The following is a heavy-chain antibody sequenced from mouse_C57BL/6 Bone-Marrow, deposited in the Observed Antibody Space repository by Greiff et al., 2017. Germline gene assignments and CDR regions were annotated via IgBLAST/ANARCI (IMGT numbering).Heavy chain of an antibody. Sequence: QVQLKQSGPGLVQPSQSLSITCTVSGFSLTSYGVHWVRQSPGKGLEWLGVIWRGGSTDYNAAFMSRLSITKDNSKSQVFFKMNSLQADDTAIYYCAKKEDYSRDYYAMDYWGQGTSVTVSS. CDR2: IWRGGST. CDR3: AKKEDYSRDYYAMDY. CDR1: GFSLTSYG. J-gene: IGHJ4*01. V-gene: IGHV2-5*01. D-gene: IGHD1-1*02.